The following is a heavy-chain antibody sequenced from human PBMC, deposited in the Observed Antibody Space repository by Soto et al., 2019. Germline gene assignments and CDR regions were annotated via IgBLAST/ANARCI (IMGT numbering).Heavy chain of an antibody. J-gene: IGHJ4*02. CDR3: ARAPGYYDILTGYFDY. CDR2: IIPILGIA. CDR1: GGTFSSYT. D-gene: IGHD3-9*01. Sequence: QVQLVQSGAEVKKPGSSVKVSCKASGGTFSSYTISWVRQAPGQGLEWMGRIIPILGIANYAQKFQGRVTITADKXTXXAYMELSSLRSEDTAVYYCARAPGYYDILTGYFDYWGQGTLVTVSS. V-gene: IGHV1-69*02.